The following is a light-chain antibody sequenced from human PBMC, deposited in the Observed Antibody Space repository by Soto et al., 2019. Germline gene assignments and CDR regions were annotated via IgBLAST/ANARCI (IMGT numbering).Light chain of an antibody. CDR1: QSVSNSY. V-gene: IGKV3-20*01. CDR2: GAS. J-gene: IGKJ2*01. Sequence: EMVLTQSPGTLSLSPGERTTLSCRASQSVSNSYLAWYQQKPGQAPRLLIYGASSRATGIPDRFSGSGSGTDFTLTISRLEPEDFAVYYCQQYGSSPRTFGQGTKLEIK. CDR3: QQYGSSPRT.